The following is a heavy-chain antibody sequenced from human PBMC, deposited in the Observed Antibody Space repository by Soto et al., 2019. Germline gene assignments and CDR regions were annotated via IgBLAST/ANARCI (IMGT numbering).Heavy chain of an antibody. CDR3: TISPSVGV. CDR1: GFTVGNNY. V-gene: IGHV3-53*01. CDR2: MYSGGGT. D-gene: IGHD3-16*02. Sequence: EVHLVESGGGLIQPGGSLRLSCAASGFTVGNNYMNWVRQAPGKGLEWVSLMYSGGGTFYADSIKGRFTMSRDSSKSTLYLQLNSLRVVDTAMYYCTISPSVGVWGQGTKVTVSS. J-gene: IGHJ6*02.